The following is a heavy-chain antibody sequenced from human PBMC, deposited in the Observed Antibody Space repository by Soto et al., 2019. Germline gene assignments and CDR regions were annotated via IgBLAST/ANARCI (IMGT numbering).Heavy chain of an antibody. CDR2: ISDDGVSK. D-gene: IGHD3-10*01. Sequence: PGGSLRLSCAASGFTFSNYGMHWVRQAPGKGLEWVAAISDDGVSKYYADSVQGRFTISRDNSESAVFLQMNSLRPHDTALYFCARAYYFGSGTSYTLYYWGQGTQVTVSS. J-gene: IGHJ4*02. CDR3: ARAYYFGSGTSYTLYY. V-gene: IGHV3-30*03. CDR1: GFTFSNYG.